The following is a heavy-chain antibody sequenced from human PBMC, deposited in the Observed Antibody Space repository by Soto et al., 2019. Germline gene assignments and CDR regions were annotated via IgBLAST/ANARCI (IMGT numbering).Heavy chain of an antibody. J-gene: IGHJ4*02. CDR1: GFTFNDYW. V-gene: IGHV3-74*01. CDR2: LNSDGSTT. CDR3: ARGGNDYTSPRGHDY. D-gene: IGHD4-4*01. Sequence: EVQLVESGGGLVQPGGSLRLSCTASGFTFNDYWMHWVRQAPGKGLVWVSRLNSDGSTTNYADSVKGRFTISRDNAKNTLYLQMNSLRVEDTAVYCCARGGNDYTSPRGHDYWGQGTLVTVSS.